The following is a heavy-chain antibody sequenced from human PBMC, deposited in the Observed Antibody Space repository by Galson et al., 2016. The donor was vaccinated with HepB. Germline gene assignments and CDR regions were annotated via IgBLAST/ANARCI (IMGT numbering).Heavy chain of an antibody. Sequence: SLRLSCAASGFTFSNYVMHWDRQAPGKGLEWLAPIWYDGSNAYYADSVKGRFTISRDNSKNTLYLQLNSLRAEDTAVYYCAREHPGIAAAILDYWGQGTLVTVS. V-gene: IGHV3-33*08. CDR3: AREHPGIAAAILDY. CDR1: GFTFSNYV. J-gene: IGHJ4*02. D-gene: IGHD6-25*01. CDR2: IWYDGSNA.